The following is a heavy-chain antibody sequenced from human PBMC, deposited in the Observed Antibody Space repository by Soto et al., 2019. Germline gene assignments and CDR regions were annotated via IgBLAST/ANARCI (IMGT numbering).Heavy chain of an antibody. V-gene: IGHV3-23*01. CDR2: ISGSGGST. CDR1: GFTFSSYA. J-gene: IGHJ6*02. D-gene: IGHD3-16*01. Sequence: PGGSLRLSCAASGFTFSSYAMSWVRQAPGKGLEWVSAISGSGGSTYYADSVKGRFTISRDNSKNTLYLQMNSLRAEDTAVYYCANTAQIVSGWGTYYYYGMDVWGQGTTVTVSS. CDR3: ANTAQIVSGWGTYYYYGMDV.